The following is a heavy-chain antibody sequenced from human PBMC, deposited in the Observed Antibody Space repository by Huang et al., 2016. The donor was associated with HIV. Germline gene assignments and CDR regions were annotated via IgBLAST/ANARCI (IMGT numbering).Heavy chain of an antibody. CDR2: MNPNTGNT. J-gene: IGHJ4*02. V-gene: IGHV1-8*02. CDR1: GYTFTNYD. CDR3: ARSAYGDLDY. D-gene: IGHD4-17*01. Sequence: QVHLVQSGAEVKKPGASVKVSCKASGYTFTNYDINWVRQAPGRGLEWMGGMNPNTGNTGFAQSFKGRVTMTRKNSITTAYMELTSLTSEDTAVYYCARSAYGDLDYWGLGTLVIVSS.